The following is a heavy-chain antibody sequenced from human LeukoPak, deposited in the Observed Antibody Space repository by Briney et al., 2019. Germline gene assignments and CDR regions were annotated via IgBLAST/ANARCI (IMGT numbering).Heavy chain of an antibody. CDR2: IYYTGST. CDR3: ARQTGPYFMYAFDI. J-gene: IGHJ3*02. V-gene: IGHV4-59*01. Sequence: SETLSLTCTVSGASISRYYWSWIRQPPGKGLEWIGYIYYTGSTNYNPSLKSRVTISFDTSRNQFSLQLSSVTAVDTAMYYCARQTGPYFMYAFDIWGQGTMVTVSS. CDR1: GASISRYY. D-gene: IGHD2/OR15-2a*01.